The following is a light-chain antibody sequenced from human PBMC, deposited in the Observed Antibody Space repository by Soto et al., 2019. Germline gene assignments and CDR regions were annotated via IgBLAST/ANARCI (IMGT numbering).Light chain of an antibody. J-gene: IGKJ4*01. V-gene: IGKV3-15*01. Sequence: EIVMTQSPATLSVSPGERATLSCRASQSISYNLAWYQQKPGQAPSLLIYDASRRATNIPPRFSGSGSGTEFTLTISSLQSEDFAVYFCQQYNNWPLTFGGGTKVEIK. CDR2: DAS. CDR1: QSISYN. CDR3: QQYNNWPLT.